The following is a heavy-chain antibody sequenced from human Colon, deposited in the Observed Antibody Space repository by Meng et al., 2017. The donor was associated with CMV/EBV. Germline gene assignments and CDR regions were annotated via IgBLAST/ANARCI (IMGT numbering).Heavy chain of an antibody. CDR1: GYTFTGYY. Sequence: QVEMVQSGAEGKKPGASVKVSCKASGYTFTGYYMHWVRQAPGQGLEWMGWINPNSGGTNYAQKFQGRVTMTRDTSISTAYMELSRLRSDDTAVYYCATVSSGYYLYFQHWGQGTLVTVSS. CDR2: INPNSGGT. CDR3: ATVSSGYYLYFQH. V-gene: IGHV1-2*02. J-gene: IGHJ1*01. D-gene: IGHD3-22*01.